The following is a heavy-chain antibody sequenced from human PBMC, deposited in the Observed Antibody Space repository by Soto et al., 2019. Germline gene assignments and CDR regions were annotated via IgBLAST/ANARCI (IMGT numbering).Heavy chain of an antibody. CDR1: GFTFSSYG. Sequence: GGSLRLSCAASGFTFSSYGMHWVRQAPGKGLEWVAVISYDGSNKYYADSVKGRFTISRDNSKNTLYLQMNSLRAEDTAVYYCAKDDLGPQGGLPDYWGQGTLVTVSS. CDR3: AKDDLGPQGGLPDY. J-gene: IGHJ4*02. V-gene: IGHV3-30*18. D-gene: IGHD3-16*01. CDR2: ISYDGSNK.